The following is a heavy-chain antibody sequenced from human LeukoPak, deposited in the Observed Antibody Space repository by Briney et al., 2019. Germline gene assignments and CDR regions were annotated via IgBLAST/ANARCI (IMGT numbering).Heavy chain of an antibody. Sequence: GGSLRLSCEASGFTFSNYSMNWVRQAPGKGLEWVSYIRSSSTTIYYADSVKGRFTISRDNAKNSLYLQMNSLRAEDTAVYYCSSAPRNGFDIWGQGTMVTVSS. V-gene: IGHV3-48*01. CDR2: IRSSSTTI. CDR1: GFTFSNYS. J-gene: IGHJ3*02. CDR3: SSAPRNGFDI.